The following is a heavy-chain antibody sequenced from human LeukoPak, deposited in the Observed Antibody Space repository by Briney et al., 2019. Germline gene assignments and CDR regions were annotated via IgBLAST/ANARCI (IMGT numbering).Heavy chain of an antibody. D-gene: IGHD3-10*01. Sequence: GGSLRLSCVASGFTFTDYYMSWIPQAPGNGLERLSDIRPTSATIYYEDSVKGRFTISTDNAWGSLDLQMNSLRAEDTAIYYCATKDAWFVEFDSWGQGTLVTVSS. J-gene: IGHJ4*02. CDR2: IRPTSATI. V-gene: IGHV3-11*01. CDR1: GFTFTDYY. CDR3: ATKDAWFVEFDS.